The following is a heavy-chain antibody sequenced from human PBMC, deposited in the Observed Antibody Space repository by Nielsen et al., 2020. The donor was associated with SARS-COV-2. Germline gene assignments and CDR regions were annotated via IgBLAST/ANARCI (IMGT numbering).Heavy chain of an antibody. D-gene: IGHD5-24*01. Sequence: WLRQPPGKGLEWVSVIYSGGSTYYADSVKGRFTISRDNSKNTLYLQMNSLRAEDTAVYYCARETVEMATITTNYYGMDVWGQGTTVTVSS. J-gene: IGHJ6*02. CDR3: ARETVEMATITTNYYGMDV. V-gene: IGHV3-66*02. CDR2: IYSGGST.